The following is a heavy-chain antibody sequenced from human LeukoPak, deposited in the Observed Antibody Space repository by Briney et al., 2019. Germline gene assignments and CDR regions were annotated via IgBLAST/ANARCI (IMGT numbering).Heavy chain of an antibody. J-gene: IGHJ4*02. D-gene: IGHD3-9*01. CDR1: GFTFSNYG. CDR2: ISGSGGST. CDR3: AKDHYDILTGYLLYYFDY. V-gene: IGHV3-23*01. Sequence: GGSLRLSCAASGFTFSNYGLSGVRQAPGKGLEWVSAISGSGGSTYYADSVKGRFTISRDNSKNTLYLQMNSLRAEDTAVYYCAKDHYDILTGYLLYYFDYWGQGTLVTVSS.